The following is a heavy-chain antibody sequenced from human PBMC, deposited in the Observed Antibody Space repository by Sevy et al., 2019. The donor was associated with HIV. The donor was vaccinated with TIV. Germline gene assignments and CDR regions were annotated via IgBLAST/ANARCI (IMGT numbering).Heavy chain of an antibody. V-gene: IGHV3-23*01. CDR1: GFTFSKYS. CDR3: AREGCSKPHDY. D-gene: IGHD2-2*01. Sequence: GGSLRLSCVASGFTFSKYSMSWVRQTPGKGLEWVSTLSFACGRINYADSVKGRFTMSRDDSRNTFYLQMDSLRAEDTAIYYCAREGCSKPHDYWGQGTLVTVPQ. J-gene: IGHJ4*02. CDR2: LSFACGRI.